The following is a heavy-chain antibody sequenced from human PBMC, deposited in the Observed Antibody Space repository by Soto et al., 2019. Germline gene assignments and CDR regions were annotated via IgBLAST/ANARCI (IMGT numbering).Heavy chain of an antibody. CDR3: AREGRGRFLEWFGRYGMDD. D-gene: IGHD3-3*01. CDR2: IYYSGNT. CDR1: GASISSGDHY. V-gene: IGHV4-30-4*01. Sequence: QVQLQESGPGLVKPSQTLSLTCTVSGASISSGDHYWSWIRQPPGKGLEWIGYIYYSGNTYYNPSPRSRVIISVDTSENQFSLKLNPVTAADTAVYYCAREGRGRFLEWFGRYGMDDWGQGTAVNVSS. J-gene: IGHJ6*02.